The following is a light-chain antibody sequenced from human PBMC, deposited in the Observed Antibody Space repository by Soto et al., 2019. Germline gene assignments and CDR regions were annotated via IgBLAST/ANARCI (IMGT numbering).Light chain of an antibody. CDR3: QQYGSSPST. J-gene: IGKJ4*01. CDR1: QSVGKF. CDR2: DAS. Sequence: EIVLTQSPATLSLSPGERATLSCRASQSVGKFLAWYQQKPGQAPRLLIYDASNRATGIPARFSGSGSGTDFTLTISRLEPEDFAVYYCQQYGSSPSTFGGGTKVEIK. V-gene: IGKV3-20*01.